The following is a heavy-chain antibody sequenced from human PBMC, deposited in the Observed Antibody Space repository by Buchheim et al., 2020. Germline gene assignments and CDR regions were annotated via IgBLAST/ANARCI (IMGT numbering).Heavy chain of an antibody. D-gene: IGHD2-8*01. J-gene: IGHJ4*02. V-gene: IGHV5-10-1*03. Sequence: EVQLVQSGAEVKKPGESLRISCKGFGYTFTSHWISWVRQMPGKGLEWMGRIDPDDSYTNYSPSFQGHVTIPADKSISTAYLHWRSLKASDTAMYYCAGQDCSSGVCYFFDHWGQGTL. CDR1: GYTFTSHW. CDR2: IDPDDSYT. CDR3: AGQDCSSGVCYFFDH.